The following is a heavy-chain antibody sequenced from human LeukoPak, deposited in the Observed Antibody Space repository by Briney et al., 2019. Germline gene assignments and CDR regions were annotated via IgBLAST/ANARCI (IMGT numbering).Heavy chain of an antibody. Sequence: GGSLRLSCAASGFTFSSYAMHWVRQAPGKGLEWGPVISYDGSNKYYADSVKGRFTISRDNSKNTLYLQMNSLRAEDTAVYYCARDKIGEPPYYFDYWGQGTLVTVSS. CDR2: ISYDGSNK. D-gene: IGHD1-26*01. V-gene: IGHV3-30*04. CDR1: GFTFSSYA. J-gene: IGHJ4*02. CDR3: ARDKIGEPPYYFDY.